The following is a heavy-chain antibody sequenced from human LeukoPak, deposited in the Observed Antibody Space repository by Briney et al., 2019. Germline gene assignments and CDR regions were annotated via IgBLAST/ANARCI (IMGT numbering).Heavy chain of an antibody. CDR1: DFTFKNYW. CDR2: IDSDGLST. D-gene: IGHD3-3*02. CDR3: ARESIQGRAIHFWSANMGNAFDI. V-gene: IGHV3-74*01. J-gene: IGHJ3*02. Sequence: GGSLRLSCGASDFTFKNYWMHWVRQAPGKGLVWVSRIDSDGLSTNYADSLKGRFTISRDNAKNSLYLQMNSLRAEDTAVYYCARESIQGRAIHFWSANMGNAFDIWGQGTMVTVSS.